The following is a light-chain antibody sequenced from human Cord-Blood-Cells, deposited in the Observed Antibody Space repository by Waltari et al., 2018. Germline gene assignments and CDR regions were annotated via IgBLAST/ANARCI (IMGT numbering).Light chain of an antibody. CDR1: SSAVGRYNL. J-gene: IGLJ1*01. CDR3: CSYAGSSYV. V-gene: IGLV2-23*01. CDR2: EGS. Sequence: QSALTQPASVSGSPGQSITISCTGPSSAVGRYNLVSWYQQHPGKAPKLMIYEGSKRPSGVSNRFSGSKSGNTASLTISGLQAEDEADYYCCSYAGSSYVFGTGTKVTVL.